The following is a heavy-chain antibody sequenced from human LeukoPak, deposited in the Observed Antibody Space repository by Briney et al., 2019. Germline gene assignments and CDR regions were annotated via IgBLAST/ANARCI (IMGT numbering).Heavy chain of an antibody. V-gene: IGHV3-74*01. CDR3: ARGSGYAVFDI. J-gene: IGHJ3*02. D-gene: IGHD5-12*01. Sequence: GGSLRLSCAASGFTFSGYWMHWVRQAPGKGLVWVSRINSDGNITSYADSVKGRFTISRDDAKNTLYLLMNSLRAEDTAVYYCARGSGYAVFDIWGQGTMVTVS. CDR2: INSDGNIT. CDR1: GFTFSGYW.